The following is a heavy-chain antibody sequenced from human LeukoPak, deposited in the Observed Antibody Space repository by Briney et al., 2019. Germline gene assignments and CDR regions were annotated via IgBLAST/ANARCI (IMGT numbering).Heavy chain of an antibody. D-gene: IGHD4-23*01. Sequence: PGGSLRLLCAASGFTHSNYWMSCVRHAPGKGLEWVANIKVDGSEKNYVDPVKGRFTISRDNAKNSLYLQMNSLRVEDTAVYYCARGGGNPDYWGQGTLVTVSS. CDR2: IKVDGSEK. J-gene: IGHJ4*02. CDR3: ARGGGNPDY. V-gene: IGHV3-7*05. CDR1: GFTHSNYW.